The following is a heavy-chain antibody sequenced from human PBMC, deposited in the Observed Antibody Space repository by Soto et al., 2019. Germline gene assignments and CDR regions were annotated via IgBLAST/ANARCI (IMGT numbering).Heavy chain of an antibody. CDR1: VFSLSTSGMC. CDR2: IDWDDDK. J-gene: IGHJ4*02. D-gene: IGHD6-19*01. Sequence: SGPMLVNPTQTLTLTCTFSVFSLSTSGMCVSWIRQPPGKALEWLALIDWDDDKYYSTSLKTRLTISKDTSKNQVVLTMTNMDPVDTATYYCARIYWYSSGWYYFDYWGQGTLVTV. V-gene: IGHV2-70*01. CDR3: ARIYWYSSGWYYFDY.